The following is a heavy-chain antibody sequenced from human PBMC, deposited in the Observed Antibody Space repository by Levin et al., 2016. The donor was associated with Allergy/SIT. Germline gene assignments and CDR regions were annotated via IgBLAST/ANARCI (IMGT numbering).Heavy chain of an antibody. J-gene: IGHJ4*02. CDR2: INQDGSVT. V-gene: IGHV3-7*01. Sequence: GGSLRLSCAASGFTFSSYWMSWVRQAPGKGLEWVANINQDGSVTWYVNSVRGRFTISRDNAENSLYLQMNSLGADDTAVYFCANWVSGTPRDYWGQGTLVTVSS. D-gene: IGHD1-1*01. CDR3: ANWVSGTPRDY. CDR1: GFTFSSYW.